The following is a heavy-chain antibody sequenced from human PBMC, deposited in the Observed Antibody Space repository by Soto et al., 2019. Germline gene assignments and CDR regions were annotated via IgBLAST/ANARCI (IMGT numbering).Heavy chain of an antibody. Sequence: SETLSLTCTVSGGSITSSSFYLFCIRQPPGKGLEWIGHIFHTGATYYNPTLRSRLRMSVDTSRNQFSLNLSSVTATDTAVYYCARRRIVPTTNFDYWGQGTLVTVSS. CDR2: IFHTGAT. V-gene: IGHV4-39*01. J-gene: IGHJ4*02. CDR1: GGSITSSSFY. CDR3: ARRRIVPTTNFDY. D-gene: IGHD1-26*01.